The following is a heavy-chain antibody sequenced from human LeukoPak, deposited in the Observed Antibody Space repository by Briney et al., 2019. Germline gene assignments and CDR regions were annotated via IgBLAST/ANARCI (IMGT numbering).Heavy chain of an antibody. CDR2: ISAYNGNT. CDR3: ARDGGGRWLQLQEGWFDP. Sequence: ASVKVSCKASGFTFTSYGISWVRQAPGQGLEWMGWISAYNGNTNYAQKLQGRVTMTTDTSTSTAYMELRSLRSDDTAMYYCARDGGGRWLQLQEGWFDPWGQGTLVTVSS. J-gene: IGHJ5*02. CDR1: GFTFTSYG. V-gene: IGHV1-18*01. D-gene: IGHD5-24*01.